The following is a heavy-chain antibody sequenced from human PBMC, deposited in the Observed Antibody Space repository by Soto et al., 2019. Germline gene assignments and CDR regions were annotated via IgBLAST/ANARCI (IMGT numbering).Heavy chain of an antibody. CDR2: ISTYNGNT. CDR1: GYTFTRYG. V-gene: IGHV1-18*01. Sequence: QVQLEQSGAEVKKPGASVKVSCKASGYTFTRYGITWVRQAPGQGLEWMGRISTYNGNTNYAQKLQARVTMTADTSTTTAHMELRSLTSDDTAVHYCARAPGYSIDRGAFDIWGQGTMVTVSS. CDR3: ARAPGYSIDRGAFDI. J-gene: IGHJ3*02. D-gene: IGHD3-3*02.